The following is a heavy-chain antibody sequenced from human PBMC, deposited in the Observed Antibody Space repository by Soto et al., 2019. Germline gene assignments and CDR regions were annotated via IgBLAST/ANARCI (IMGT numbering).Heavy chain of an antibody. J-gene: IGHJ4*02. CDR2: ISYDGSNK. CDR3: AKDQAMVRGVFDY. Sequence: GGSLRLSCAASGFTFSSYGMHWVRQAPGKGLEWVAVISYDGSNKYYADSVKGRFTISRDNSKNTLYLQMNSLRAEDAAVYYCAKDQAMVRGVFDYWGQGTLVTVSS. V-gene: IGHV3-30*18. D-gene: IGHD3-10*01. CDR1: GFTFSSYG.